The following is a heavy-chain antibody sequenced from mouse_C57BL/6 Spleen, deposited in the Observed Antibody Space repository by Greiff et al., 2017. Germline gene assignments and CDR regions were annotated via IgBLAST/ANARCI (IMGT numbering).Heavy chain of an antibody. J-gene: IGHJ1*03. D-gene: IGHD1-1*01. CDR1: GYTFTSYW. Sequence: QVQLQQPGAELVKPGASVKLSCKASGYTFTSYWMHWVKQRPGQGLEWIGMIHPNSGSTNYNEKFKSKATLTVDKSSSTAYMQLSSLTSEDSAVYYCARNTDYYGSSHWYFDVWGTGTTVTVSS. CDR3: ARNTDYYGSSHWYFDV. V-gene: IGHV1-64*01. CDR2: IHPNSGST.